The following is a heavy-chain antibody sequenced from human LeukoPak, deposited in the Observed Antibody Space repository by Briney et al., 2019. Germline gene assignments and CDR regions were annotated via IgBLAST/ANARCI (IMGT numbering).Heavy chain of an antibody. Sequence: SVKVSCKASGGTFSSYAISWVRQAPGQGLEWMGGIIPIFGTANYAQKFQGRVAITTDESTSTAYMELSSLRSEDTAVYYCARSSSLEDRWFDPWGQGTLVTVSS. CDR2: IIPIFGTA. V-gene: IGHV1-69*05. J-gene: IGHJ5*02. D-gene: IGHD6-6*01. CDR3: ARSSSLEDRWFDP. CDR1: GGTFSSYA.